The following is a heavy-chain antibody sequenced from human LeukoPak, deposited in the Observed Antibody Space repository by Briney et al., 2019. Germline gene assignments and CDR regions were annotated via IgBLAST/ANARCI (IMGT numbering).Heavy chain of an antibody. CDR1: GYTFTGYY. CDR3: ANGSPPAWYDILTGYSTTDYYYYGMDV. Sequence: ASVKVSCKASGYTFTGYYMHWVRQAPGQGLEWMGWINPNSGGTNYAQKFQGWVTMTRDTSISTAYMELSRLRSDDTAVYYCANGSPPAWYDILTGYSTTDYYYYGMDVWGQGTTVTVSS. D-gene: IGHD3-9*01. J-gene: IGHJ6*02. CDR2: INPNSGGT. V-gene: IGHV1-2*04.